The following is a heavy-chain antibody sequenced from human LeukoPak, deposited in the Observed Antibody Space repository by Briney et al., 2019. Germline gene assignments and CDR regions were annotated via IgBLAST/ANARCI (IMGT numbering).Heavy chain of an antibody. CDR1: GGSISSGGYS. J-gene: IGHJ4*02. Sequence: PSETLSLTCAVSGGSISSGGYSWSWIRQPPGKGLEWIGYIYHSGSTYYNPSLKSRVTISVDRSKNQFSLKLSSVTAADTAVYYCARGSVERFGYSYGPFDYWGQGTLVTVSS. CDR3: ARGSVERFGYSYGPFDY. V-gene: IGHV4-30-2*01. D-gene: IGHD5-18*01. CDR2: IYHSGST.